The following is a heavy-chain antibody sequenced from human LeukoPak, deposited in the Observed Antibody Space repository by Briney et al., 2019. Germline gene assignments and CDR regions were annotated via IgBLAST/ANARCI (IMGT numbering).Heavy chain of an antibody. CDR2: ISYSGTT. CDR1: GDSISSYY. CDR3: ARAGRYYNILTGYNTYYMDV. J-gene: IGHJ6*03. Sequence: SETLSLTCTVSGDSISSYYWNWIRQPPGKGLEWIGYISYSGTTNYNPSLKSRVTISIDTSKNQFSLKLTPVTAADTAVYYCARAGRYYNILTGYNTYYMDVWGQGTTVTVSS. V-gene: IGHV4-59*01. D-gene: IGHD3-9*01.